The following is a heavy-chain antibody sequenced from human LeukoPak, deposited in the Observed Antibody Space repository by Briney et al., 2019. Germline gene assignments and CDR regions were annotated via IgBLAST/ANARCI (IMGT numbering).Heavy chain of an antibody. V-gene: IGHV3-23*01. CDR2: ISRSGEST. J-gene: IGHJ4*02. CDR3: AKNQEVGATTGYYFDY. CDR1: GFTFSGFA. Sequence: GGTLRLSCAASGFTFSGFAMSWIRQAPGKGLEWVSSISRSGESTFYADSVRGRFTISRDNSKNTVSLQMESLRAEDTALYYCAKNQEVGATTGYYFDYWGQGTLVTVSS. D-gene: IGHD1-26*01.